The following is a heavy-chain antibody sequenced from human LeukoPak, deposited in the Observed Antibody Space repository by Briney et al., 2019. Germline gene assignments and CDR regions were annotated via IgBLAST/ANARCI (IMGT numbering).Heavy chain of an antibody. CDR1: GYTFTSYD. V-gene: IGHV1-8*01. CDR2: MNPNSGNT. D-gene: IGHD1-26*01. J-gene: IGHJ3*02. CDR3: AFSGGSYLSNDDAFDI. Sequence: ASVKVSCKASGYTFTSYDINWVRQATGQGLEWMGWMNPNSGNTGYAQKFQGRVTMTRNTSISTAYMELSSLRSEDTAVYYCAFSGGSYLSNDDAFDIWGQGTMVTVSS.